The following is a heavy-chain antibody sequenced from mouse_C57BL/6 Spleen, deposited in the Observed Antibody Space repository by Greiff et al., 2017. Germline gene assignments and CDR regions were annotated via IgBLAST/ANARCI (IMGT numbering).Heavy chain of an antibody. CDR2: INPSSGYT. Sequence: VQLQQSGAELAKPGASVKLSCKACGYTFTSYWMHWVKQRPGQGLEWIGYINPSSGYTKYNQKFKDKATLTADKSSSTAYMQLSSLTYEDSAVYYCAKTPYYDYDGGYWYFDVWGTGTTVTVSS. CDR3: AKTPYYDYDGGYWYFDV. V-gene: IGHV1-7*01. J-gene: IGHJ1*03. D-gene: IGHD2-4*01. CDR1: GYTFTSYW.